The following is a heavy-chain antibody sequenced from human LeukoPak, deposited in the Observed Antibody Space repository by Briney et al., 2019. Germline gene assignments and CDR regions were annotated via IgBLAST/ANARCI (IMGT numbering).Heavy chain of an antibody. D-gene: IGHD3-3*01. CDR1: GFTFSSYG. J-gene: IGHJ5*02. V-gene: IGHV3-33*01. Sequence: PGGSLRLSCAASGFTFSSYGMHWVRQAPGKGLEWVAVIWYDGSNKHYADSVKGRFTISRDNSKNTLYLQMNSLRAEDTAVYYCARVDDFGSFDPWGQGTLVTVSS. CDR3: ARVDDFGSFDP. CDR2: IWYDGSNK.